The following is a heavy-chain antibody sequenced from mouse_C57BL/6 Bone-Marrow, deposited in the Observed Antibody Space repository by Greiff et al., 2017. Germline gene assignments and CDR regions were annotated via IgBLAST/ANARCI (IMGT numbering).Heavy chain of an antibody. Sequence: EVKLQESGAELVKPGASVKLSCTASGFNIKDYYIHWVKQRTEQGLEWIGRIDPEDGETQYAPKFQDKATITADTASNTAYLQLSSLTSQDTAVYYCTRSLIYYGTNYWGQGTTLTVSS. CDR2: IDPEDGET. CDR1: GFNIKDYY. CDR3: TRSLIYYGTNY. V-gene: IGHV14-2*01. J-gene: IGHJ2*01. D-gene: IGHD1-1*01.